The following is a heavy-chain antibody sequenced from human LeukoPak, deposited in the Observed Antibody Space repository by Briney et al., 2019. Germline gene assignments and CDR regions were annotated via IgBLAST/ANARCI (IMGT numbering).Heavy chain of an antibody. V-gene: IGHV4-59*01. CDR3: ARDAVMWGFDP. Sequence: KPSETLSLTCTVSSGSISSYYWSWLRQPPGKGLEWIGYIYYSGSTNYNPSLKSRVTISVDTSKNQFSLKLSSVTAADTAVYYCARDAVMWGFDPWGQGTLVTVSS. CDR1: SGSISSYY. CDR2: IYYSGST. J-gene: IGHJ5*02. D-gene: IGHD3-16*01.